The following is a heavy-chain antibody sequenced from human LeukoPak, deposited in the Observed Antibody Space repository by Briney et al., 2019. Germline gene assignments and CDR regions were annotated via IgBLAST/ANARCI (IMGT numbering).Heavy chain of an antibody. V-gene: IGHV3-21*01. Sequence: GGSLRLSCAASGFNFSSYSMNWVRQAPGKGLEWVSSISCSSNYVYYTDSMKGRFTISRDNAKNSLYLQMNSLRAEDTAVYFCARTATAYCGGDCLGPFDPWGQGTLVTVSS. CDR1: GFNFSSYS. CDR2: ISCSSNYV. J-gene: IGHJ5*02. CDR3: ARTATAYCGGDCLGPFDP. D-gene: IGHD2-21*02.